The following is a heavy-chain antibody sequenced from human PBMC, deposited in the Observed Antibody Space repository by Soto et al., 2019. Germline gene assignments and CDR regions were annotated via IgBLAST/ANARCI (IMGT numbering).Heavy chain of an antibody. J-gene: IGHJ5*02. V-gene: IGHV4-39*01. D-gene: IGHD3-10*01. CDR2: VYYNENT. CDR1: GGTISSFTYY. CDR3: ARRERYYGSPGWFDP. Sequence: SETLSLTCSVSGGTISSFTYYWGWIRQPPGKGLEWIGTVYYNENTYYNPSLKSRVTITVDTAKNQFSLNLRSVTAADTAMYFCARRERYYGSPGWFDPWGTGTLVTV.